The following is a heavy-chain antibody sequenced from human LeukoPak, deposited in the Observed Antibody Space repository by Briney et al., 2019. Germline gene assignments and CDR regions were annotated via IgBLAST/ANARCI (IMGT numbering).Heavy chain of an antibody. D-gene: IGHD3-16*01. CDR2: VSYDGSNK. J-gene: IGHJ4*02. CDR1: GFTFSSYG. Sequence: GRSLRLSCAASGFTFSSYGMHWVRQAPGKGLEWVAVVSYDGSNKYYADSVKGRFTISRDNSKNTLYLQMNSLRAEDTAVYYCATVWFRRFDYWGQGILVTVSS. CDR3: ATVWFRRFDY. V-gene: IGHV3-30*03.